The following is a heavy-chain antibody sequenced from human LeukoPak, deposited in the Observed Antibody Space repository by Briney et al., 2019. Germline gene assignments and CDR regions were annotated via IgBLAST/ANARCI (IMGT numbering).Heavy chain of an antibody. J-gene: IGHJ4*02. CDR1: GFTFSRCA. CDR2: IPGRGDKT. CDR3: AKDVDRWAFDY. V-gene: IGHV3-23*01. Sequence: GGSLRLSCAASGFTFSRCAMSWVRQAPGKGLEWVSAIPGRGDKTYYADSVKGRFSISRDNSKNTLYLQMNSLRGEDTAIYYCAKDVDRWAFDYWGQGTLVTVSS. D-gene: IGHD4-23*01.